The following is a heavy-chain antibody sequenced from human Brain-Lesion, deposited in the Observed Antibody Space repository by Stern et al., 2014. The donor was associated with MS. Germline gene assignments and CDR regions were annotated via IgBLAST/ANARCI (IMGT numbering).Heavy chain of an antibody. CDR2: LHPNTGGT. D-gene: IGHD3-3*01. V-gene: IGHV1-2*02. CDR1: GYIFTGYY. Sequence: QVQLVQSGAEVKKPGASVKVSCKTSGYIFTGYYIHWVRQAPGQGLEWMAWLHPNTGGTTYAQKVQGRVTMSRDTSISTAYVELSSLTSDDTAVYYCARDQRGITIFGVVTDYYYLGMDVWGQGTTVTVSS. J-gene: IGHJ6*02. CDR3: ARDQRGITIFGVVTDYYYLGMDV.